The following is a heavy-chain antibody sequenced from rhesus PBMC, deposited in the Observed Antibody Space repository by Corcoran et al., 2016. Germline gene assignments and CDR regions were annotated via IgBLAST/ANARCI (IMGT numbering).Heavy chain of an antibody. V-gene: IGHV3S25*01. Sequence: EVQLVESGGGLAKPGGSLRLSCAASGFTFSRYWMYLVRQAPGKGLEWVSAINSGGGSTYYADSVKGRLTISRDNSKNTLSLQMNSLRAEDTAVYYCAKDMAAAGGLDSWGQGVVVTVSS. J-gene: IGHJ6*01. CDR3: AKDMAAAGGLDS. D-gene: IGHD6-31*01. CDR2: INSGGGST. CDR1: GFTFSRYW.